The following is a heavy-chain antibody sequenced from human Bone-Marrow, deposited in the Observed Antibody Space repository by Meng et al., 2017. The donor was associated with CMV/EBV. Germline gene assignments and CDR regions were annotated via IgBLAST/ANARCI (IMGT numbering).Heavy chain of an antibody. J-gene: IGHJ6*02. V-gene: IGHV3-21*01. CDR3: ARVYSNYVGMDV. D-gene: IGHD4-11*01. CDR2: ISSSSRYI. CDR1: GFIFSGYS. Sequence: GGSLRLSCAASGFIFSGYSMNWVRQAPGKGLEWVSMISSSSRYIYYADSVKGRFTISRDNANNLLYLQMNSLTAEDTAVYYCARVYSNYVGMDVWGQGTTVTVSS.